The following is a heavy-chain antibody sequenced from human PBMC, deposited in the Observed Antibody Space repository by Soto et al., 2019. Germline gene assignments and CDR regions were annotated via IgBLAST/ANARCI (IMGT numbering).Heavy chain of an antibody. V-gene: IGHV1-18*01. CDR3: ARGRYFDWLSEGTYYYYYYYMDV. J-gene: IGHJ6*03. CDR2: ISAYNGNT. CDR1: GYTFTSYG. Sequence: ASVKVSCKASGYTFTSYGISWVRQAPGQGLEWMGWISAYNGNTNYAQKLQGRVTMTTDTSTSTAYMELRSLRSDDTAVYYCARGRYFDWLSEGTYYYYYYYMDVWGKGTTVTVSS. D-gene: IGHD3-9*01.